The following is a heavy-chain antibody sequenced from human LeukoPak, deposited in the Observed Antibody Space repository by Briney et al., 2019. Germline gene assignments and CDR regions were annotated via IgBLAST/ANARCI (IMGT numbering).Heavy chain of an antibody. J-gene: IGHJ5*02. CDR3: ARDASWDCSSTSCYDRWFDP. CDR1: GFTFSSYA. Sequence: GGSLRLSCAASGFTFSSYAMSWVRQAPGKGLEWVSAISGSGGSTYYADSVKGRFTISRDNSKNTLYLQMNSLRAEDTALYHCARDASWDCSSTSCYDRWFDPWGQGTLVTVSS. V-gene: IGHV3-23*01. D-gene: IGHD2-2*01. CDR2: ISGSGGST.